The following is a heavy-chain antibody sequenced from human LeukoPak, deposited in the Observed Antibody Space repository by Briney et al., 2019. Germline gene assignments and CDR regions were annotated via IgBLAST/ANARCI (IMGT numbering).Heavy chain of an antibody. V-gene: IGHV3-21*01. D-gene: IGHD3-22*01. J-gene: IGHJ4*02. CDR1: GFTFSSYS. CDR3: ARVWDSSGYYPGY. Sequence: GGSLRLSCAASGFTFSSYSMNWVRQAPGKGLEWVSSISSSSSYIYYADSVKGRFTISRDNAKNSLYLQMNSLRAEDTAVYYCARVWDSSGYYPGYWGQGTLVTVSS. CDR2: ISSSSSYI.